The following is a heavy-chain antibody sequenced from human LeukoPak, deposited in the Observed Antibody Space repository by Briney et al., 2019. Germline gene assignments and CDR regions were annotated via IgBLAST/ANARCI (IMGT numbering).Heavy chain of an antibody. Sequence: PSETLSLTCTVSGGSISSYYWSWIRQPAGKGLEWIGRIYTSGSTNYNPSLKSRVTISLDKSKNQFSLKLTSVTAADTAVYYCAQNRGFSLGDNWGQGTLVIVS. J-gene: IGHJ4*02. CDR1: GGSISSYY. CDR2: IYTSGST. V-gene: IGHV4-4*07. D-gene: IGHD5-12*01. CDR3: AQNRGFSLGDN.